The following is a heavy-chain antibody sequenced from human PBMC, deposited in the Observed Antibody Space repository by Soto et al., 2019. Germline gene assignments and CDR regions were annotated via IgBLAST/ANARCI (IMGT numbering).Heavy chain of an antibody. Sequence: PGGSLRLSCAASGNIFTGYGMHWVRQPPGKGLEWVAVIRYDGSNIFYADSVKGRFTISRDDSKNTLYLQMNSLKTEDAAVYYCTTAIGWGQGTLVTVSS. CDR1: GNIFTGYG. V-gene: IGHV3-33*01. J-gene: IGHJ4*02. CDR3: TTAIG. CDR2: IRYDGSNI.